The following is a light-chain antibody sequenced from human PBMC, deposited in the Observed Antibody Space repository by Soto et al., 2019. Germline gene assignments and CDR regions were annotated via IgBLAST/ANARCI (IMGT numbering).Light chain of an antibody. V-gene: IGKV3-20*01. CDR1: QSLTTPY. CDR3: QQYGSSEII. J-gene: IGKJ5*01. CDR2: DIP. Sequence: ENVLTPSPGTLSLAPGDRATLFCRARQSLTTPYIAWYQQKPGRAPRLLIYDIPSRATGIPDRFSGSVSGTDFTLTITRLEPEDFAVFYCQQYGSSEIIFGQGTRLEIK.